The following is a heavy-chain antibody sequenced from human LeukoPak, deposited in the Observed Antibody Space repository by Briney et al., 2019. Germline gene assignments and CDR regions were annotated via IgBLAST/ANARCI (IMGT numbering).Heavy chain of an antibody. Sequence: GGSLRLSCEGSAFIFSGHWMNWVRQTPGKGLEWVASIKEDGSERQYVDSVKGRFSISRDNTMGSLFLQLNSLRAEDTAVYYCARGGSSGWTWYFDYWGQGTLVTVSS. CDR2: IKEDGSER. CDR3: ARGGSSGWTWYFDY. J-gene: IGHJ4*02. D-gene: IGHD6-19*01. V-gene: IGHV3-7*03. CDR1: AFIFSGHW.